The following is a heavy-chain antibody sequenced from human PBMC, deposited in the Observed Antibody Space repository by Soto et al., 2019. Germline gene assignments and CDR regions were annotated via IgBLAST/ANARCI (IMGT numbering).Heavy chain of an antibody. Sequence: PSETLSLTCAVSGYSISSGYYWGWIRQPPGKGLEWIGSIYHSGSTYNNPSLKSRVTISVDTSKNQFSLKLSSVTVADTAVYYCARVGGYGMDVWGQGTTVTVSS. CDR1: GYSISSGYY. J-gene: IGHJ6*02. D-gene: IGHD3-10*01. CDR3: ARVGGYGMDV. CDR2: IYHSGST. V-gene: IGHV4-38-2*01.